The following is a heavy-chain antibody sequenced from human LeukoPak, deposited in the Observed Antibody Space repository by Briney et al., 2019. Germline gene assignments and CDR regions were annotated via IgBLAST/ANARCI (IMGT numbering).Heavy chain of an antibody. CDR1: GYSLSELS. D-gene: IGHD6-13*01. Sequence: GASVKVSCKVSGYSLSELSTHWVRQAPGQGLEWMGGFDPGDDETIYAQKFQGRVTMTEDTSTDTAYLELSSLRSEDTAVYYCARPRPEYTSSWYQIEFWGQGTLVTVSS. V-gene: IGHV1-24*01. J-gene: IGHJ4*02. CDR2: FDPGDDET. CDR3: ARPRPEYTSSWYQIEF.